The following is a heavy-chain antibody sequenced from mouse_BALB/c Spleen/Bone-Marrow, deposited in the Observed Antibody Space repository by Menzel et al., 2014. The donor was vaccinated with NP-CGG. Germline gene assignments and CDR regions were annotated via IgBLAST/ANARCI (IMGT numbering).Heavy chain of an antibody. CDR3: ARSLYGYDWYFDV. J-gene: IGHJ1*01. CDR2: INPYNDNT. CDR1: GYTFTSYV. D-gene: IGHD2-2*01. Sequence: VQLQQPGPELVKPGASVKMSCKASGYTFTSYVMHWVKQKPGQGLERIGNINPYNDNTKYNEKFKGKATLTSDKSSSTAYMELSSLTSEDSAVYYCARSLYGYDWYFDVWGAGTTVTVSS. V-gene: IGHV1-14*01.